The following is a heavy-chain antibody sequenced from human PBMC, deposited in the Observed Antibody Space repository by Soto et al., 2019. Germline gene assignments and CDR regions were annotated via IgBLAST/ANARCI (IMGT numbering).Heavy chain of an antibody. V-gene: IGHV3-30*18. CDR2: ISYDGGTK. Sequence: QVQLVESGGGVVQPGRSLRLSCAASGFTFSNYGMHWVRQAPGKGLEWVAVISYDGGTKYYADSVKGRFTISRDNSKNTLYLQMNSLRAEDTAVYYCANLVQTGHWGQGTLVTVSS. CDR1: GFTFSNYG. D-gene: IGHD1-1*01. CDR3: ANLVQTGH. J-gene: IGHJ4*02.